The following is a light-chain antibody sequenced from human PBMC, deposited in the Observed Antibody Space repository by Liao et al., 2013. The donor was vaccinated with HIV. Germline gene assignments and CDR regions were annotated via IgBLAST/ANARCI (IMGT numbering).Light chain of an antibody. V-gene: IGLV3-21*02. CDR3: QVWDGDFAV. J-gene: IGLJ2*01. Sequence: SYELTQPPSVSVSPGQTARITCSGDALPNQYAYWYQQKPGQAPELVIHYDKDRPSGIPERFSGSNSGNTATLTITRVEAGDEADYYCQVWDGDFAVFGGGTKLTVL. CDR2: YDK. CDR1: ALPNQY.